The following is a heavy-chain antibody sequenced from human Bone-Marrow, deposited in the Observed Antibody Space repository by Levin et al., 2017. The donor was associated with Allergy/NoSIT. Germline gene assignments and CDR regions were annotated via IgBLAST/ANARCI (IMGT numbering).Heavy chain of an antibody. V-gene: IGHV3-15*01. CDR2: IKSRADGGTA. CDR3: AYLYLDV. CDR1: GFTFSEAW. Sequence: GGSLRLSCAASGFTFSEAWMTWVRQAPGKGLEWVGRIKSRADGGTAEYAAPVTGRTLISRDDSRNTLYLQMNSLKTEDSAVYYCAYLYLDVWGKGTTVTVSS. J-gene: IGHJ6*04. D-gene: IGHD3-10*01.